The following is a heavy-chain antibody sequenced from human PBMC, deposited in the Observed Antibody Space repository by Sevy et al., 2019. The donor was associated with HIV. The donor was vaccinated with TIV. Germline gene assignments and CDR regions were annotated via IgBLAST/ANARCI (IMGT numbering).Heavy chain of an antibody. CDR2: INQDGSEK. CDR3: ARETGSSHFDY. D-gene: IGHD3-10*01. CDR1: GFTFSKYW. V-gene: IGHV3-7*01. J-gene: IGHJ4*02. Sequence: GGSLRLSCAASGFTFSKYWMSWVRQAPGKGLEWVANINQDGSEKYYMDSVKGRFTISRDNGKNSLYLQMNSLRAEDTAVYYCARETGSSHFDYWGQGTLVTVSS.